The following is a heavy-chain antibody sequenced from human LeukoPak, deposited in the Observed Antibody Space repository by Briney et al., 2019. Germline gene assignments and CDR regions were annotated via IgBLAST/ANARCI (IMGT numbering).Heavy chain of an antibody. CDR3: ARASFDYGSFDY. V-gene: IGHV4-38-2*01. J-gene: IGHJ4*02. Sequence: PSETLSLTCAVSGYSVSSDYYWGWIRQPPGKGLEWIGSIYHSGSTYYDPYLKSRVTISLDTPKNHFSLRPTSVTAADTAVYYCARASFDYGSFDYWGQGTVVTVSS. D-gene: IGHD3-16*01. CDR2: IYHSGST. CDR1: GYSVSSDYY.